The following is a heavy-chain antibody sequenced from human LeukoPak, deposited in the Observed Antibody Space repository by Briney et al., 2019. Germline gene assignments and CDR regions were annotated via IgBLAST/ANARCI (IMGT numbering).Heavy chain of an antibody. CDR3: ARARRGNLLSVTGTGAYNCFDP. D-gene: IGHD1/OR15-1a*01. V-gene: IGHV4-34*01. CDR2: INHSGST. CDR1: GGSISSYY. Sequence: PSETLSLTCTVSGGSISSYYWSWIRQTPGKGLEWIGEINHSGSTNYNPSLKSRVTISVDTSKNQFSLKLSSVTAADTAVYYCARARRGNLLSVTGTGAYNCFDPWGQGTLVTVSS. J-gene: IGHJ5*02.